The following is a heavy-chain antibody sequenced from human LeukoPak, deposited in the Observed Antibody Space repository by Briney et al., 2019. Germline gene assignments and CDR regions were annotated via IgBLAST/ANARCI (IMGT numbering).Heavy chain of an antibody. D-gene: IGHD3-22*01. CDR3: AKVRGYYASSGYFN. J-gene: IGHJ4*02. Sequence: PGGSLRLSCAASGFTFSSYAMSWVRQAPGKGLEWVSAISGSGDSTYYADSVKGRFTISRDSSKNTLYRQMNSLRPEATAVYYCAKVRGYYASSGYFNWGQGTLVTVSS. V-gene: IGHV3-23*01. CDR1: GFTFSSYA. CDR2: ISGSGDST.